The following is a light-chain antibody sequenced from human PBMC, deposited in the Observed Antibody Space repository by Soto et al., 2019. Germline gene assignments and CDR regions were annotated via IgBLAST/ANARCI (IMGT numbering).Light chain of an antibody. Sequence: QSALTQPRSMSGSPGQSVTISCTGTSSDVGGFNYVSWYQQHPGIAPKLMIYDVGERPSGVPDRFSGSKSGNTASLTISGLQAADEADYYCCSYAGSYTHVFGTGTKLTVL. V-gene: IGLV2-11*01. J-gene: IGLJ1*01. CDR3: CSYAGSYTHV. CDR1: SSDVGGFNY. CDR2: DVG.